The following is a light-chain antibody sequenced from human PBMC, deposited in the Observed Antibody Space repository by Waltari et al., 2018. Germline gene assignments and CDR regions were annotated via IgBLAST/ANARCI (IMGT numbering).Light chain of an antibody. CDR1: SSDIGGFNL. CDR3: NSYTSSDTYV. V-gene: IGLV2-14*03. Sequence: QSALTQPASVSGSPGQSITLPCTGTSSDIGGFNLVSWYQQHPGKAPKVIIYDVSDRSPGVSVRFSGSKSGNTASLTISGLQAEDEADYYCNSYTSSDTYVFGIGTKVTVL. J-gene: IGLJ1*01. CDR2: DVS.